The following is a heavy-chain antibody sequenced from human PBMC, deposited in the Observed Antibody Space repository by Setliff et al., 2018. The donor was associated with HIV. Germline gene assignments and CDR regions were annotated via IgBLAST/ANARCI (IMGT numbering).Heavy chain of an antibody. CDR1: GGSISSGSYY. J-gene: IGHJ3*02. D-gene: IGHD2-2*01. V-gene: IGHV4-61*02. Sequence: PSETLSLTCTVSGGSISSGSYYWSWIRQPAGKGLEWIGRIYTSGSTNYNPPLKSRVTISVDTSKNQFSLKLSSVTAADTAVYYCATRYCSSTSCYAYDAFDIWGQGTMVTVSS. CDR2: IYTSGST. CDR3: ATRYCSSTSCYAYDAFDI.